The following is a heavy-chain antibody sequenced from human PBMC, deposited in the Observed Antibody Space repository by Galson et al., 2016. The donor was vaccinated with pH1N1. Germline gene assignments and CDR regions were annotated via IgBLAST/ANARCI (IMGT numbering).Heavy chain of an antibody. J-gene: IGHJ3*02. Sequence: ETLSLTCAVTGYSISSGYYWGWIRQPPGKGLEWIGSIYHSGSTYYNPSLKRRVTISADTYKHQVSLKLRSVTAADTAVYYCATYRGSVVDAFEIWGQGTMVTVSS. V-gene: IGHV4-38-2*01. D-gene: IGHD4-23*01. CDR2: IYHSGST. CDR1: GYSISSGYY. CDR3: ATYRGSVVDAFEI.